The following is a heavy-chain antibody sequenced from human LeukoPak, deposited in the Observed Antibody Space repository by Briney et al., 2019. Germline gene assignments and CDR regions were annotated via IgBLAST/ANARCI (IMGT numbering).Heavy chain of an antibody. V-gene: IGHV4-30-2*01. CDR3: AGEYSTGWRFDY. CDR1: GGSISSGGYS. D-gene: IGHD6-19*01. CDR2: IYHSGST. Sequence: PSQTLSLTCAVSGGSISSGGYSWGWIRQPPGKGLELIGYIYHSGSTYYNPSLKSRVTISVDMSKNQFSLKLSSVTAADTAVYYCAGEYSTGWRFDYWGQGTLVTVSS. J-gene: IGHJ4*02.